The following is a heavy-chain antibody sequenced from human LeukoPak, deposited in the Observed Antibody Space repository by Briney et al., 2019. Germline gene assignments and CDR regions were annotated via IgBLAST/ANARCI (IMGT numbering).Heavy chain of an antibody. V-gene: IGHV4-38-2*02. CDR3: ARGELLLDAFDI. CDR2: IYHSGSS. CDR1: GYSISSGYF. D-gene: IGHD1-26*01. Sequence: PSETLSLTCTVSGYSISSGYFWGWIRQPPGEGLEWIGSIYHSGSSYYNPSLNSRVTISVDTSKNQLSLKLSSVTAADTAVYYCARGELLLDAFDIWGQGTMVTVSS. J-gene: IGHJ3*02.